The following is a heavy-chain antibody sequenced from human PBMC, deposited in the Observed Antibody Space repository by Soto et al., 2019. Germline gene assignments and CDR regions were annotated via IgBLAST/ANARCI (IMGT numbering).Heavy chain of an antibody. Sequence: SQTLSLTCAISGDSVSSNSAAWNWIRQSPSRGLEWLGRTYYRSKWYNDYAVSVKSRITINPDTSKNQFSLQLNSVTPEDTAVYYCARERTPYCSGGSCYFYYYYYYGMDVWGQGTTGTVSS. V-gene: IGHV6-1*01. D-gene: IGHD2-15*01. CDR1: GDSVSSNSAA. J-gene: IGHJ6*02. CDR3: ARERTPYCSGGSCYFYYYYYYGMDV. CDR2: TYYRSKWYN.